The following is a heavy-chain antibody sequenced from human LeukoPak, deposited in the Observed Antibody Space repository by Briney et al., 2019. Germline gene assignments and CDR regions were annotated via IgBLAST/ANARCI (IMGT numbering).Heavy chain of an antibody. CDR2: MNPNSGNT. CDR1: GYTFTSYD. Sequence: ASVKVSCKASGYTFTSYDINWVRQATGQGLEWMGWMNPNSGNTGYAQKFQGRVTITRNTSISTAYMELSSLRSEDTAVYYCARGWGTRLRRWFDPWGQGTLVTVSS. V-gene: IGHV1-8*03. D-gene: IGHD3-16*01. CDR3: ARGWGTRLRRWFDP. J-gene: IGHJ5*02.